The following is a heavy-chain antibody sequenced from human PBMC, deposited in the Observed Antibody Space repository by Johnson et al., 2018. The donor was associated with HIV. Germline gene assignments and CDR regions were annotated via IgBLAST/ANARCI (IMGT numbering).Heavy chain of an antibody. D-gene: IGHD5-12*01. CDR1: GFTFNSFG. V-gene: IGHV3-30*02. CDR3: ARDNIVATADDAFEV. CDR2: IRDDGSNE. Sequence: VQLVESGGGVVRPGGSLSLSCAASGFTFNSFGVHWVRQAPGKGLEWVAFIRDDGSNEDYADSVKGRFTISRDNSKNTLYLKMNSLSVEDTAVYYCARDNIVATADDAFEVWGQGTMVTVSS. J-gene: IGHJ3*01.